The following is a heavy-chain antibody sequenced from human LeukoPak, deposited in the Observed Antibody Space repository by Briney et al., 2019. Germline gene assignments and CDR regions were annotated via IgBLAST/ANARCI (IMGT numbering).Heavy chain of an antibody. D-gene: IGHD3-3*01. CDR1: GGSISSGSYY. CDR2: IYTSGST. J-gene: IGHJ4*02. Sequence: SQTLSLTCTVSGGSISSGSYYWSWIRQPAGKGLEWIGRIYTSGSTNYNPSLKSRVTISVDTSKDQFSPKLSSVTAADTAVYYCARDLPYDFRSDYWGQGTLVTVSS. CDR3: ARDLPYDFRSDY. V-gene: IGHV4-61*02.